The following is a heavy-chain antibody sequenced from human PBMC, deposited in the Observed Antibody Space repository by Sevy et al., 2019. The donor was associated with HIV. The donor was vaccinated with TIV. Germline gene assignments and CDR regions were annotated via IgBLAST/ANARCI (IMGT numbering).Heavy chain of an antibody. Sequence: GGSLRLSCAASGFTFSSYSMKWVRQAPGKGLEWLSYISSSNSTIYYADSVKGRFTISRDNAKNSLYLHMNSLRDEDTAFYYCARGRHYDVLTGSDYWGQGTLVTVSS. V-gene: IGHV3-48*02. D-gene: IGHD3-9*01. CDR3: ARGRHYDVLTGSDY. CDR2: ISSSNSTI. J-gene: IGHJ4*02. CDR1: GFTFSSYS.